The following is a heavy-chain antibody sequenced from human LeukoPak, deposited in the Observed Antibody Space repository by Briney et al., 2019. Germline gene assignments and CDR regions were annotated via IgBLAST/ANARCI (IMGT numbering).Heavy chain of an antibody. V-gene: IGHV4-34*01. CDR3: ARGMRDFWSVYTKKYYFDY. D-gene: IGHD3-3*01. CDR1: GGSFSGYY. CDR2: INQSGST. J-gene: IGHJ4*02. Sequence: SETLSLTCAVYGGSFSGYYWSWIRQPPGKGLEWIGEINQSGSTNYNPSLKSRVTISVDTSKNQFSLKLSSVTAADTAVYYCARGMRDFWSVYTKKYYFDYGGQGTLVTVSS.